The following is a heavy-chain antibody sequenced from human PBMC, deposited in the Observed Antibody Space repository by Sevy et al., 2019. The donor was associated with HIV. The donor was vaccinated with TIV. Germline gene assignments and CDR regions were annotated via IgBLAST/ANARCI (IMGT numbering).Heavy chain of an antibody. D-gene: IGHD1-7*01. J-gene: IGHJ4*02. V-gene: IGHV1-69*13. CDR3: AKSGGYNWNYFYFDY. CDR1: GGTFRNYA. CDR2: IIPIFGTT. Sequence: ASVKVSCKASGGTFRNYAINWVRQAPRQGLEWIGAIIPIFGTTNYAQKFQGRLTITADGSTNTDYMELSSLRSEDTAIYYCAKSGGYNWNYFYFDYWGQGALVTVSS.